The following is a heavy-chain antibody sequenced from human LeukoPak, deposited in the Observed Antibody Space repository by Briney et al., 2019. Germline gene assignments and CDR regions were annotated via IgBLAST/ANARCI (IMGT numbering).Heavy chain of an antibody. CDR3: AKDLEDIVGFDAFDI. D-gene: IGHD2-15*01. Sequence: GGSLRLSCAASGFTVGSNYMSWVRQAPGKGLEWVSAISGSGGSTYYADSVKGRFTISRDNSKNTLYLQMSSLRAEDTAVYYCAKDLEDIVGFDAFDIWGQGTMVTVSS. J-gene: IGHJ3*02. CDR2: ISGSGGST. CDR1: GFTVGSNY. V-gene: IGHV3-23*01.